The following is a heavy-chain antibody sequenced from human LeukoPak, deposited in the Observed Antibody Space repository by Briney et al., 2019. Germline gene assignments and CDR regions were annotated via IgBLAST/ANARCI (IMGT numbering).Heavy chain of an antibody. CDR1: GGSFSDYY. CDR3: ARVAHPPRNGYYLGY. J-gene: IGHJ4*02. Sequence: KPSETLSLTCAVYGGSFSDYYWTWVRQSPGKGLEWIGEINHSGSTNYNPSLKSRVTISADTSKSQFSLKVTSVTAADTALYYCARVAHPPRNGYYLGYWGQGTLVTISS. V-gene: IGHV4-34*01. D-gene: IGHD5-12*01. CDR2: INHSGST.